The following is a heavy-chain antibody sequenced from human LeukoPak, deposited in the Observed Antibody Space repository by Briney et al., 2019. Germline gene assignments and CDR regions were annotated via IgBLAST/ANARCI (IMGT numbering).Heavy chain of an antibody. Sequence: GGSLRLSCAASEFSVGSNYMTWVRQAPGKGLEWVSLIYSGGSTYYADSVKGRFTISRDNSKNTLYLQMNSLRAEDTAVYYCAKDPLIRPGYSSTWYDYWGQGTLVTVSS. CDR3: AKDPLIRPGYSSTWYDY. CDR2: IYSGGST. D-gene: IGHD6-13*01. J-gene: IGHJ4*02. V-gene: IGHV3-53*01. CDR1: EFSVGSNY.